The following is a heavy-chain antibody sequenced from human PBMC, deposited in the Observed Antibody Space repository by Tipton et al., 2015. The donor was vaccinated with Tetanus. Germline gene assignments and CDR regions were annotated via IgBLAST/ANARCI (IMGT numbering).Heavy chain of an antibody. CDR3: AREADCSGGSCFSGDFDN. V-gene: IGHV3-33*01. D-gene: IGHD2-15*01. Sequence: SLRLSCAASGFIFSSYGIHWVRQAPGKGLEWVAVSWYDGTDKYYADSVKGRFTISRDNSKNTLYLQMNSLRAEDTAVYYCAREADCSGGSCFSGDFDNWGQGPQVPVSS. J-gene: IGHJ4*02. CDR1: GFIFSSYG. CDR2: SWYDGTDK.